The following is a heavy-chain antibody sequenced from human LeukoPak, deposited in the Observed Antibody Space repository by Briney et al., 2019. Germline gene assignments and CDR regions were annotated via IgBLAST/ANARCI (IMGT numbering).Heavy chain of an antibody. D-gene: IGHD2-15*01. J-gene: IGHJ2*01. CDR3: ARVGYCSHGSCLRLDWYFDL. Sequence: ASVKVSCTASGYTFTGYYMHWVRQAPGQGLEWMGWINPNSGGTNYAQKFQGRVTMTRDTSISTAYMELSRLRSDDTAVYYCARVGYCSHGSCLRLDWYFDLWGRGTLVTVSS. CDR2: INPNSGGT. CDR1: GYTFTGYY. V-gene: IGHV1-2*02.